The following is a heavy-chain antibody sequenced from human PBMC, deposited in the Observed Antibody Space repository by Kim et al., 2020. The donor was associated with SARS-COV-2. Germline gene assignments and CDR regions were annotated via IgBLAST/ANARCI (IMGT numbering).Heavy chain of an antibody. CDR3: AREGRYCSGGSCHYYYGMDV. CDR1: GGSISSYY. Sequence: SETLSLTCTVSGGSISSYYWSWIRQPPGKGLEWIGYIYYSGSTNYNPSLKSRVTISVDTSKNQFSLKLSSVTAADTAVYYCAREGRYCSGGSCHYYYGMDVWGQGTTVTVSS. V-gene: IGHV4-59*01. CDR2: IYYSGST. D-gene: IGHD2-15*01. J-gene: IGHJ6*02.